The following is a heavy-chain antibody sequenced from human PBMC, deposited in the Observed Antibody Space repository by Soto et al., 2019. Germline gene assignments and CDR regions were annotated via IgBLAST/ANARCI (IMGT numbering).Heavy chain of an antibody. CDR1: GFTFSSNW. V-gene: IGHV3-7*03. J-gene: IGHJ4*02. D-gene: IGHD4-17*01. CDR2: IRQGGVST. CDR3: AKDFRHGDYSQVFDY. Sequence: PGGSLRLSCAASGFTFSSNWMSWVRQAAGKGLEWVANIRQGGVSTYYVDSVKGRFTLSRDNSKNSVYLQMSSLRAEDTAVYYCAKDFRHGDYSQVFDYWGQGT.